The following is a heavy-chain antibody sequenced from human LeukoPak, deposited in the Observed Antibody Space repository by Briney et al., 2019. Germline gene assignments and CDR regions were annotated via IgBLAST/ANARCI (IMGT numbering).Heavy chain of an antibody. J-gene: IGHJ6*02. Sequence: PGGSLTLSCAAAGCIFSNSGMHWARQAPGKGLEWVAFIQTAGNPKYYADSVRGRFTISRANFKKTCYLQMDSLRVEDTAVYSCARETSSEIIGGRAARGQGTTVTVTS. CDR2: IQTAGNPK. D-gene: IGHD3-22*01. CDR3: ARETSSEIIGGRAA. V-gene: IGHV3-30*02. CDR1: GCIFSNSG.